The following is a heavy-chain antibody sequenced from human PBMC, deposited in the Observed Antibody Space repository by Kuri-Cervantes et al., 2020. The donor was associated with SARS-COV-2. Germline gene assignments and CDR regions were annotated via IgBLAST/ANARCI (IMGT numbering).Heavy chain of an antibody. CDR1: EFTFSSYV. Sequence: GESLKISCAASEFTFSSYVMTWVRQAPGKGLEWVSSISVSGGSTYYANSVKGRFTISRDNSRNTLYLQMNSLRAEDTAVYYCARLNLESGDTKFDPWGQGIPVTVSS. CDR3: ARLNLESGDTKFDP. D-gene: IGHD1-1*01. CDR2: ISVSGGST. V-gene: IGHV3-23*01. J-gene: IGHJ5*02.